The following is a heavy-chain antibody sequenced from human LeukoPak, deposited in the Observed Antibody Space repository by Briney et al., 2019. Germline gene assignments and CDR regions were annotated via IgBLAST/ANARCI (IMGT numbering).Heavy chain of an antibody. CDR2: ISSSSSYI. D-gene: IGHD5-12*01. J-gene: IGHJ4*02. V-gene: IGHV3-21*01. Sequence: GGSLRLSCAASGFTVSSNYMSWVRQAPGKGLEWVSSISSSSSYIYYADSVKGRFTISRDNAKNSLYLQMNSLRAEDTAVYYCARDRLVATPDFDHWGQGTLVTVSS. CDR3: ARDRLVATPDFDH. CDR1: GFTVSSNY.